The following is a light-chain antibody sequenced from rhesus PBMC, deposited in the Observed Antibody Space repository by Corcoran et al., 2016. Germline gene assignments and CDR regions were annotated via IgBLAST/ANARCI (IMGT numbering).Light chain of an antibody. J-gene: IGKJ4*01. CDR2: GAS. V-gene: IGKV3-42*03. CDR3: QQYSNWPLT. CDR1: QSVSSS. Sequence: DIVMTQSPATLSLSPGERATLSCRASQSVSSSLAWYQQNPGQAPRLLIYGASSRATGITDRFMGGGDWTDVTLTIRSLEPEDFAVYYCQQYSNWPLTFGGGTKVEIK.